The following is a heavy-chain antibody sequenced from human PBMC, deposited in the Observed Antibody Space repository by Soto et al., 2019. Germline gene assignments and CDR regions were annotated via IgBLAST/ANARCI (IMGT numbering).Heavy chain of an antibody. D-gene: IGHD1-1*01. CDR2: IYRGGIT. Sequence: SETLSLTCAVSGYSISSGPYWGWIRQPPGKGLEWIGTIYRGGITYYNPSLKSRVTISIDTSKNHFSLRLSSVTAPDTAVYFCAIGNPDWFDPCGQGTLVTVSS. CDR1: GYSISSGPY. J-gene: IGHJ5*02. CDR3: AIGNPDWFDP. V-gene: IGHV4-38-2*01.